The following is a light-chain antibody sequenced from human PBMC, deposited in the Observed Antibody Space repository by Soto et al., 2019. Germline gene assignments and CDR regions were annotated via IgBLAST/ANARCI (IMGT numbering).Light chain of an antibody. Sequence: QSALTQPASVSGSPGQSITISCTGTSSDVGSYNLVSWYQQHPGKAPKLMIYEGSKRPSGVSNRFSGSKSGNTASLTISGRQAEDEADYYCCSYARSSTFWVFGGGTKLTVL. CDR3: CSYARSSTFWV. V-gene: IGLV2-23*03. CDR2: EGS. CDR1: SSDVGSYNL. J-gene: IGLJ3*02.